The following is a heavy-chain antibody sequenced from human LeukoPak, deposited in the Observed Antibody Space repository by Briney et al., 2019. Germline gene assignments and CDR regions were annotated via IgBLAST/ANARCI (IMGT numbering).Heavy chain of an antibody. Sequence: SETLSLTCTVSGGSISSYYWSWIRQPPGKGLEWIGYIYYSGSTNYNPSLKSRVTISVDTSKNQFSLKLSSVTAADTAVYYFARQPPHYDILTGYPLYYFDYWGQGTLVTVSS. CDR1: GGSISSYY. J-gene: IGHJ4*02. D-gene: IGHD3-9*01. V-gene: IGHV4-59*01. CDR2: IYYSGST. CDR3: ARQPPHYDILTGYPLYYFDY.